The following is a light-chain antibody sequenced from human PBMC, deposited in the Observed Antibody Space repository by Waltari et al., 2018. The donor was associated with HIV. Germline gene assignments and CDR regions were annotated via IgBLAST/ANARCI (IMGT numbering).Light chain of an antibody. CDR3: LLPYSGARPAI. Sequence: AVVTPQTALPAYPAGTVTTAAIASSGHATRGNYPTLYQQKPGPAPRAMMYDQNKRPSCTPDRFSGSRPGGKAALTLSGAQAEDEADYYCLLPYSGARPAIFGGGTKLSVL. CDR1: SGHATRGNY. V-gene: IGLV7-46*01. J-gene: IGLJ2*01. CDR2: DQN.